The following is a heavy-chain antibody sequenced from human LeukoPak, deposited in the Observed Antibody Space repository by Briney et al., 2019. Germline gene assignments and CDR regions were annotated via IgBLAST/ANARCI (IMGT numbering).Heavy chain of an antibody. CDR3: ARYCSSISCSSYYYYYMDV. J-gene: IGHJ6*03. Sequence: GGSLRLSCAASGFTFSSYSMNWVRQAPGKGLEWVSYISSSSSTIYYADSVKGRFTISRDNAMNSVYLQMNSLRTEDTAVYYCARYCSSISCSSYYYYYMDVWGKGTTVTVSS. CDR1: GFTFSSYS. D-gene: IGHD2-2*01. CDR2: ISSSSSTI. V-gene: IGHV3-48*01.